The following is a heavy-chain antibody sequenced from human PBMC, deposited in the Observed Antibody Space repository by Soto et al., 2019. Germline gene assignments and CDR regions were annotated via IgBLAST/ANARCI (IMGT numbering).Heavy chain of an antibody. CDR1: GYTFTSYG. J-gene: IGHJ4*02. CDR2: ISAYNGNT. CDR3: ARVAGEQNRRRSFDY. Sequence: ASVKVSCKASGYTFTSYGISWVRQAPGQGLEWMGWISAYNGNTNYAQKLQGRVTMTTDTSTSTAYMELRSLRSDDTAVYYCARVAGEQNRRRSFDYWGQGTLVTVSS. D-gene: IGHD3-10*01. V-gene: IGHV1-18*04.